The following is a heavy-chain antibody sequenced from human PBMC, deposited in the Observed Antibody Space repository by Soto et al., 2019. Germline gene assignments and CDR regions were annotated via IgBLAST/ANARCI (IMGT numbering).Heavy chain of an antibody. V-gene: IGHV2-5*02. Sequence: QITLKESGPPLVKPTQTLTLTCTFSGFSLSTSGVGVGWIRQPPGKALEWLALIYWDDDKRYSPSLKSRLTITKDTSKNPGVLTMTNMDPVDTATYYCASGGDTTYSFDYWGQGTLVTVSS. CDR2: IYWDDDK. J-gene: IGHJ4*02. CDR3: ASGGDTTYSFDY. CDR1: GFSLSTSGVG. D-gene: IGHD3-16*01.